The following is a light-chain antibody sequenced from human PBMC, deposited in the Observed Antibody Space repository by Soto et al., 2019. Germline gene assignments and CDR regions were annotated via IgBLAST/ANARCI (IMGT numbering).Light chain of an antibody. CDR1: QSLLNRNGQNC. J-gene: IGKJ4*01. V-gene: IGKV2-28*01. CDR3: MQALESPPT. CDR2: MGS. Sequence: DIVMTQSPLSLPVTPGEPASISCRSSQSLLNRNGQNCLDWYLQKPGQSQQLLIHMGSIRASGVPDRFSGSGSGTYFTLRISRVEAEDVGVYYCMQALESPPTFGGGTKVEIK.